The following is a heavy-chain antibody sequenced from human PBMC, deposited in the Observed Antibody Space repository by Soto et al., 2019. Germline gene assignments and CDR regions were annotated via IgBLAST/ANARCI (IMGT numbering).Heavy chain of an antibody. J-gene: IGHJ3*01. CDR1: GGSISSGDYY. V-gene: IGHV4-30-4*01. Sequence: QVQLQESGPGLVKPSQTLSLTCTVSGGSISSGDYYWSWIRQPPGKGLEWIGYIFYSGSTYYNPSLKSRVTISVDTSKNQFSLNLSSVTAADTAVYYLARNYADGGGDAFDLWGQETMVTVSS. CDR3: ARNYADGGGDAFDL. D-gene: IGHD1-7*01. CDR2: IFYSGST.